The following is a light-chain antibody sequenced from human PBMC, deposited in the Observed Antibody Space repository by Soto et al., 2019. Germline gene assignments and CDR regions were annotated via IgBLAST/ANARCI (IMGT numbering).Light chain of an antibody. CDR2: RNN. CDR3: AKLDDSLNTFYV. CDR1: TSNIGSNY. Sequence: QSVLTQPPSASGTPGQGVTISWSGSTSNIGSNYVYWYQQLPGTAPKLLIYRNNQRPSGVPDRFSGSKSGTSASLAISGLRSDDEAAYFCAKLDDSLNTFYVCATGTEVTVL. J-gene: IGLJ1*01. V-gene: IGLV1-47*01.